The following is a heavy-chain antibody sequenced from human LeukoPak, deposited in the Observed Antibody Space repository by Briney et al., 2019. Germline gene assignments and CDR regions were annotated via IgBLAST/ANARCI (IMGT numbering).Heavy chain of an antibody. CDR2: IYDSGST. D-gene: IGHD4-17*01. CDR3: ARGANGKPLDY. CDR1: SGSINRYC. J-gene: IGHJ4*02. V-gene: IGHV4-59*01. Sequence: PSETLSLTCTVSSGSINRYCGNWIRQPRGKGREWIAHIYDSGSTISSPSLESRVIISLDTSKNQFSLKLTSVTAADTAVYYCARGANGKPLDYWGQGSLVTVSS.